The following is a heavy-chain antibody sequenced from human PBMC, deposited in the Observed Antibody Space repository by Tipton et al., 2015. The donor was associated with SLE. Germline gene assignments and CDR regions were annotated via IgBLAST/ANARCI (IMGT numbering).Heavy chain of an antibody. D-gene: IGHD3-10*01. CDR2: ISSSSSYI. V-gene: IGHV3-21*01. CDR1: GFTFSSYS. Sequence: GSLRLSCAASGFTFSSYSMNWVRQAPGKGLEWVSSISSSSSYIYYADSVKGRFTISRDNAKNSLYLQMNSLRAEDTAVYYCARVAGSYGLGSYYIDFWGQGTLVTVSS. CDR3: ARVAGSYGLGSYYIDF. J-gene: IGHJ4*02.